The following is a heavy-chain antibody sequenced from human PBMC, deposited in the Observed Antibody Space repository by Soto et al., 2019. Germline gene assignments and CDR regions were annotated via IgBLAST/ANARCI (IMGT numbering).Heavy chain of an antibody. CDR3: ATSRGFYAAMDV. Sequence: QVHLVQSGAEVKKPGSSVKVSCRVSGGSFRDYAISWVRQAPGQGTEWMGGIMAVFGTATYAQRFQGRVTISADESTSTAYMDLSSLTSGDAAVYYCATSRGFYAAMDVWGQGTTVSVSS. CDR2: IMAVFGTA. CDR1: GGSFRDYA. J-gene: IGHJ6*02. D-gene: IGHD3-16*01. V-gene: IGHV1-69*01.